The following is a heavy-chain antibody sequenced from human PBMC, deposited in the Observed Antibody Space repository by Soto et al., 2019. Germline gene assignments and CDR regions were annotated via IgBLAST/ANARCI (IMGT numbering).Heavy chain of an antibody. J-gene: IGHJ6*02. CDR3: ASRVSVGGEDGMDV. CDR1: GGTFSSYG. V-gene: IGHV1-69*01. D-gene: IGHD1-26*01. Sequence: QVQLVQSGAEVKKPGSSVKVSCKASGGTFSSYGISWVRQAPGQGLEWMGGIIPIFGTANYAQKFQGRVRITADEATSTAYMELSSLRSEDTAVYYCASRVSVGGEDGMDVWGQGTTVTVSS. CDR2: IIPIFGTA.